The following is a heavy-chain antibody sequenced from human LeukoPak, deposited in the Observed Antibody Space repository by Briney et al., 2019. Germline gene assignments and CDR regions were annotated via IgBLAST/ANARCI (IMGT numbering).Heavy chain of an antibody. CDR1: GFTFVSHW. Sequence: GGSLRLSCVASGFTFVSHWMTWVRQAPGKGLEWVANINQDGSERYYVDSVKGRFTISRDNSKNTLYLQMNSLRAEDTAVYYCARALSGYDSGLGDVWGKGTTVTISS. D-gene: IGHD5-12*01. V-gene: IGHV3-7*04. J-gene: IGHJ6*04. CDR2: INQDGSER. CDR3: ARALSGYDSGLGDV.